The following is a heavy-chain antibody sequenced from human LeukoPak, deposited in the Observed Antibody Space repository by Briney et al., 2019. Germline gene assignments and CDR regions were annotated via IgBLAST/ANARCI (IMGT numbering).Heavy chain of an antibody. CDR3: ARDGATVKHYYYYMDV. J-gene: IGHJ6*03. CDR2: ISYDGSNK. D-gene: IGHD4-11*01. V-gene: IGHV3-30-3*01. Sequence: GGSLRLPCAASGFTFSSYAMHWVRQAPGKGLEWVAVISYDGSNKYYADSVKGRFTISRDNSKNTLYLQMNSLRAEDTAVYYCARDGATVKHYYYYMDVWGKGTTVTVSS. CDR1: GFTFSSYA.